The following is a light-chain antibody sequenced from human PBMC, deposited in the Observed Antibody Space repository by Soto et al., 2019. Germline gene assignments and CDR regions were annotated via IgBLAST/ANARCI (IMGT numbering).Light chain of an antibody. J-gene: IGKJ1*01. V-gene: IGKV4-1*01. CDR1: QSLLHRSNNKDY. Sequence: DFVMTQSPDSLAVSLGERATINCKSSQSLLHRSNNKDYLSWYQLKPGQPPKLLIYWASTREYGVPDRFSGNGSGTDFTLTISSLQAGDVAVYYCQQYYDPPWTFGQGTKVE. CDR3: QQYYDPPWT. CDR2: WAS.